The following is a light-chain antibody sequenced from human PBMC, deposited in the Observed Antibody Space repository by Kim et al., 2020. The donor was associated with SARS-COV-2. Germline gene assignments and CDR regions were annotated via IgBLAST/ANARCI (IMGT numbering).Light chain of an antibody. Sequence: APGKTATISCGGEDIGTKSVNWYQQKPGQAPVLVIYYDTDRPSGIPERFSASNSGNTATLTVSRVEAGDEADYYCQVWDSGSDHWVFGGGTKLTVL. CDR2: YDT. CDR3: QVWDSGSDHWV. CDR1: DIGTKS. J-gene: IGLJ3*02. V-gene: IGLV3-21*04.